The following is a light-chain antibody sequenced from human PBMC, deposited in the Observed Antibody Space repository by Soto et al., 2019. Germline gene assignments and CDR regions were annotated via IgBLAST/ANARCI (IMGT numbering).Light chain of an antibody. Sequence: DIQMTQSPSSLSASVGDRVTITCRASQGISNYLAWFQQKPGKAPKSLIDAASSLQSGVPSKFSGSGSGTDFTLTIRILQPEDFAIDFWQQYNRYLPALIFGGGTKVAIK. CDR1: QGISNY. J-gene: IGKJ4*01. V-gene: IGKV1-16*02. CDR3: QQYNRYLPALI. CDR2: AAS.